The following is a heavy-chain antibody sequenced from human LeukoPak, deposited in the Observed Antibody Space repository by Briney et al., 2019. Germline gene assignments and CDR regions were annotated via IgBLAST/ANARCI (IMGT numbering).Heavy chain of an antibody. Sequence: GGSLRLSCAASGFTFSSYAMSWVRQAQGKGLEWVSAISGGGDSTDYADSVKGRFTISRDNSKNTLYLQMNSLRAEDTAVYYCAKTPHEYYDFWSGCLYYFDYWGQGTLVTVSS. J-gene: IGHJ4*02. CDR3: AKTPHEYYDFWSGCLYYFDY. CDR2: ISGGGDST. D-gene: IGHD3-3*01. CDR1: GFTFSSYA. V-gene: IGHV3-23*01.